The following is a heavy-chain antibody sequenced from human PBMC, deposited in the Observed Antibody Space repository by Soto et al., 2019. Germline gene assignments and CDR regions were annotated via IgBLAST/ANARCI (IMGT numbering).Heavy chain of an antibody. CDR2: ISATGGGT. D-gene: IGHD3-16*01. J-gene: IGHJ4*02. CDR1: GFKFSNYA. Sequence: GGSLRLSCAASGFKFSNYAMSWVRQAPGKGLEWVSLISATGGGTYYADSVKGWFTISRDNSHNTLYLQVHSLTAEDTAVYYCAKDRRAGGNSAFYFDFWGQGAQVTVSS. CDR3: AKDRRAGGNSAFYFDF. V-gene: IGHV3-23*01.